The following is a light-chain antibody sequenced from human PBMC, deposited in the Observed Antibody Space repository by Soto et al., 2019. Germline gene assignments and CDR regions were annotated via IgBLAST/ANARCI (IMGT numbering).Light chain of an antibody. CDR3: QQYHSYSWT. Sequence: DIQMTQSPSTLSASVGDRITITCRASQSISGFLAWYQQKPGTAPRLLIYDASSLESGVPPRFSGSRSGTEFTLTTSSLQPDDFATYYCQQYHSYSWTFGQGTKVDIK. J-gene: IGKJ1*01. V-gene: IGKV1-5*01. CDR2: DAS. CDR1: QSISGF.